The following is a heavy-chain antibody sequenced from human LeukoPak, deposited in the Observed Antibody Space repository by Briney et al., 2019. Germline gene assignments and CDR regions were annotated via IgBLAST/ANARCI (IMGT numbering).Heavy chain of an antibody. CDR1: GGSISSYY. Sequence: SETLSLTCTVSGGSISSYYWSWIRQPPGKGLEWIGYIYYSGSTNYNPSLKSRVTISVDTSKNQFSLKLSSVTAADTAVYYCARAPLWFGIPFDPWGQGTLVTVSS. D-gene: IGHD3-10*01. V-gene: IGHV4-59*01. CDR2: IYYSGST. CDR3: ARAPLWFGIPFDP. J-gene: IGHJ5*02.